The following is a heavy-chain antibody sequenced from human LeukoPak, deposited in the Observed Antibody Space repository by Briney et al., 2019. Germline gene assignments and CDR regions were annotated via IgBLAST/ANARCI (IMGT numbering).Heavy chain of an antibody. Sequence: AASVKVSCKASGYTFTSYDINWVRQAPGQGLEWMGRIIPILGIANYAQKFQGRVTITADKSTSTAYMELSSLRSEDTAVYYCAREEDHYYDSSGYRSYWGQGTLVTVSS. V-gene: IGHV1-69*04. CDR3: AREEDHYYDSSGYRSY. D-gene: IGHD3-22*01. CDR1: GYTFTSYD. CDR2: IIPILGIA. J-gene: IGHJ4*02.